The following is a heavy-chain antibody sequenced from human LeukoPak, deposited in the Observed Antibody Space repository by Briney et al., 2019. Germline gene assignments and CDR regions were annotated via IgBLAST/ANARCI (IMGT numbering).Heavy chain of an antibody. CDR1: GFTFSSYA. D-gene: IGHD3-22*01. J-gene: IGHJ4*02. Sequence: GGSLRLSCAASGFTFSSYAMSWVRQAPGKGLEWVSAISGSGGSTYYADSVKGRFTISRDNSKNTLYLQMNSLRAEDTAVYYCAKGCGYYDSSGHYYFDYWGQGTLVTVSS. CDR3: AKGCGYYDSSGHYYFDY. V-gene: IGHV3-23*01. CDR2: ISGSGGST.